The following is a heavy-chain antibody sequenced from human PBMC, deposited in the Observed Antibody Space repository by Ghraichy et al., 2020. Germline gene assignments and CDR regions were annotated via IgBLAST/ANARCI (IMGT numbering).Heavy chain of an antibody. Sequence: SETQSLTCTVSGGSMSTYFWSWIRQPAGKGLEWIGRIYISGTTKYNPSLKSRVTMSVDTSKNQFSLNLSSVTAADTAVYYCARGTYCSGGSCYSYYYYGMYVCGQGTTVTVSS. CDR1: GGSMSTYF. CDR2: IYISGTT. V-gene: IGHV4-4*07. D-gene: IGHD2-15*01. J-gene: IGHJ6*02. CDR3: ARGTYCSGGSCYSYYYYGMYV.